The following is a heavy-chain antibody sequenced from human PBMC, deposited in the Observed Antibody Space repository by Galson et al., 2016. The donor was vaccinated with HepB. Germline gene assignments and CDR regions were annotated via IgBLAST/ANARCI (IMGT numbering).Heavy chain of an antibody. V-gene: IGHV4-4*02. J-gene: IGHJ4*02. D-gene: IGHD4-23*01. CDR2: IYYVGSA. CDR1: GDSISTDHW. Sequence: SETLSLTCSVSGDSISTDHWWNWVRQRPGKALEWIGEIYYVGSANYNPSLKSRVTMSLDTSKNQFSLRLNSVTDADTAVYYCARGATAVAYYLDYWGQGILVTVSS. CDR3: ARGATAVAYYLDY.